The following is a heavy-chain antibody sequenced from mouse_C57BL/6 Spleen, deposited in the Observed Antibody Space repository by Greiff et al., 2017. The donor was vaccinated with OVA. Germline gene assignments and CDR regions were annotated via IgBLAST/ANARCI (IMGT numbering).Heavy chain of an antibody. CDR3: ARGGGYWYFDV. Sequence: EVQLQQSGPELVKPEASVKISCKASGYTFTDYYMNWVKQSHGKSLEWIGDINPNNGGTSYNQKFKGKATLTVDKSSSTAYMELRSLTSEDSAVYYCARGGGYWYFDVWGTGTTVTVSS. CDR1: GYTFTDYY. J-gene: IGHJ1*03. CDR2: INPNNGGT. V-gene: IGHV1-26*01.